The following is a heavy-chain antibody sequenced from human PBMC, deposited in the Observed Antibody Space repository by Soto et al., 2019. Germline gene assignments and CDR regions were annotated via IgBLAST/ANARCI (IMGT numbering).Heavy chain of an antibody. CDR3: ARGPYSDSGGYYFF. CDR2: INHSGSA. V-gene: IGHV4-34*01. D-gene: IGHD3-22*01. CDR1: GGTLNPYF. Sequence: SETLSLTCAVYGGTLNPYFLTWIRQSPGKGLEWIGEINHSGSANYNPSHKSQVYISVDTPKTQFSLNLRSVTAADSAIYYCARGPYSDSGGYYFFWGQGTLVT. J-gene: IGHJ4*02.